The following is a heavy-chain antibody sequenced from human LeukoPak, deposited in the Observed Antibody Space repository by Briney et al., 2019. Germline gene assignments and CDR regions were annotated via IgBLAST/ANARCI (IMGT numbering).Heavy chain of an antibody. CDR1: GGTFSSYA. CDR2: ISGSGGST. V-gene: IGHV3-23*01. D-gene: IGHD6-19*01. Sequence: GASVKVSCKASGGTFSSYAMSWVRQAPGKGLEWVSAISGSGGSTYYADSVKGRFTISRDNSKNTLHLQMNSLRAEDTAVYYCAKERRGGSGAVAGTGYWGQGTLVTVSS. J-gene: IGHJ4*02. CDR3: AKERRGGSGAVAGTGY.